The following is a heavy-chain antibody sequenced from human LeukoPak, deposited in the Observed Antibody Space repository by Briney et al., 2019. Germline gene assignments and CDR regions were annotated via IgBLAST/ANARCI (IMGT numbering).Heavy chain of an antibody. CDR3: ARVNYVSSGWGAPFDC. CDR2: IGSSSRSI. Sequence: GGSLRLSCAASGFTFSSYSMNWVRQAPGKGLEWVSYIGSSSRSIHHADSVKGRFTISRDNAKNSLYLQINSLRAEDTAIYYCARVNYVSSGWGAPFDCWGQGTLVTVSS. D-gene: IGHD1-7*01. CDR1: GFTFSSYS. J-gene: IGHJ4*02. V-gene: IGHV3-48*01.